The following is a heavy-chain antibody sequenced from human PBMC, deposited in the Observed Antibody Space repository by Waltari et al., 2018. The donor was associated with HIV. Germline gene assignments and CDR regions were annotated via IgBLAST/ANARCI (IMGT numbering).Heavy chain of an antibody. D-gene: IGHD2-21*02. CDR3: VRVVNGDYGTAWFDP. CDR1: GGSISTYNC. CDR2: MYHIGIT. J-gene: IGHJ5*02. V-gene: IGHV4-4*02. Sequence: QVQLQESGPGLLKPWETLSLTSVVSGGSISTYNCWTCLRQPPGRGLEWIGEMYHIGITNYNSSLRSRVAISMDKSKNQFSLRLTSVTAADTAVYFCVRVVNGDYGTAWFDPWGQGTLVTVSS.